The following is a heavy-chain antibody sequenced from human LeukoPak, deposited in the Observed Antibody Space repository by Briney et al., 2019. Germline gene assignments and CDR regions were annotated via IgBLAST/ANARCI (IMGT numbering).Heavy chain of an antibody. D-gene: IGHD1-1*01. CDR1: GGSFSSGTYY. V-gene: IGHV4-61*01. Sequence: SETLSLTCTVSGGSFSSGTYYWSWIRQPPGKGLEWIGYIYYSGNTDYNPSLKSRVTISVDTSKNQFSLKLSSVTAADTAVYYCAREGTTRHNYYGMDVWGQGTTVTVSS. CDR3: AREGTTRHNYYGMDV. CDR2: IYYSGNT. J-gene: IGHJ6*02.